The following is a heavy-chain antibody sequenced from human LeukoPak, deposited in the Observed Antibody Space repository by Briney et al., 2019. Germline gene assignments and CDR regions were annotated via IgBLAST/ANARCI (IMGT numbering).Heavy chain of an antibody. CDR1: GFTFSSQD. D-gene: IGHD2/OR15-2a*01. J-gene: IGHJ5*02. CDR2: ISGSGGKT. CDR3: ANAGNSRGAS. V-gene: IGHV3-23*01. Sequence: GGSLRLSCTASGFTFSSQDMSWVRQAPGKGLEWVSVISGSGGKTYYADSVKGRFSISRDNCKETLFLQMNIMRADDAAVYYCANAGNSRGASWGQGTLVTVSS.